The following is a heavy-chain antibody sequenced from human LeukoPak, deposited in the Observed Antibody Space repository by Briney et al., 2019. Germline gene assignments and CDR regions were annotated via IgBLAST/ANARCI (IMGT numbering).Heavy chain of an antibody. V-gene: IGHV4-61*02. CDR1: GDSLSSGSYY. CDR3: ARGVVTQRYYMDV. Sequence: SETLSLTCTVSGDSLSSGSYYWTWIRQTAGKGLEWIGRIYYSGNINYNPSLRSRLTLSVDTSKKQFSLNIYSLTAADTAVYFCARGVVTQRYYMDVWGKGATVTVSS. CDR2: IYYSGNI. J-gene: IGHJ6*03. D-gene: IGHD3-22*01.